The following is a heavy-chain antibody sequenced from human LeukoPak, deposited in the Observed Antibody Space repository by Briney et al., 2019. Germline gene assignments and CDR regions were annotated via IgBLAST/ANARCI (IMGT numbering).Heavy chain of an antibody. Sequence: SVKVSCKASGGTFSSYAISWVRQAPGQGLEWMGGIIPIFGTANYAQKFQGRVTITADESTSTAYMELSSLRSEDTAVYYCASDYGDNLPYAFDIWGQGTMVTVSS. J-gene: IGHJ3*02. CDR1: GGTFSSYA. D-gene: IGHD4-17*01. CDR2: IIPIFGTA. V-gene: IGHV1-69*13. CDR3: ASDYGDNLPYAFDI.